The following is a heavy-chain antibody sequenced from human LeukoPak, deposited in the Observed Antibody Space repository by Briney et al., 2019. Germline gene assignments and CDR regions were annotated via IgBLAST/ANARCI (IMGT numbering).Heavy chain of an antibody. CDR3: ARSGVYGSGSYYTYKF. CDR1: GLTFSSSS. Sequence: PGRSLRLSCAASGLTFSSSSANWVRQAPGKGREWVSSISSSSSYIYYADSVKGRFTISRDNAKDSQYLQMKSLRAEDTAVYYSARSGVYGSGSYYTYKFWGQGTLVTVSS. J-gene: IGHJ4*02. D-gene: IGHD3-10*01. V-gene: IGHV3-21*01. CDR2: ISSSSSYI.